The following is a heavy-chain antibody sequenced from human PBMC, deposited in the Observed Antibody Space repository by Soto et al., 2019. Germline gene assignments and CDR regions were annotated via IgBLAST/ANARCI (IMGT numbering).Heavy chain of an antibody. Sequence: QMQLVQSGPEVKKPGTSVKVSCKASGFTFTSSSVQWVRQARGQGLEWIGCIVVGTGDTKYAQKFQERVTFDRDISTTTADREVSSLTSDDTAVYYCAADRGYLWGQGTLVNVSS. J-gene: IGHJ5*02. V-gene: IGHV1-58*01. D-gene: IGHD3-10*01. CDR1: GFTFTSSS. CDR3: AADRGYL. CDR2: IVVGTGDT.